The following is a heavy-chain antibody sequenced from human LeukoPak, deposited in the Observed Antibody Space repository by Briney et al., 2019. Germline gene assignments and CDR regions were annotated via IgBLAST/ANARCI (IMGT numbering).Heavy chain of an antibody. Sequence: ASVKVSCKASGYTFTSYAMNWVRQAPGQGLEWMGWINTNTGNPTYAQGFTGRFVFSLDTSVNTAYLQISSLKAEDTAVYYCARDQRYCGGDCYDAFDIWGQGTMVTVSS. V-gene: IGHV7-4-1*02. CDR3: ARDQRYCGGDCYDAFDI. J-gene: IGHJ3*02. CDR1: GYTFTSYA. D-gene: IGHD2-21*02. CDR2: INTNTGNP.